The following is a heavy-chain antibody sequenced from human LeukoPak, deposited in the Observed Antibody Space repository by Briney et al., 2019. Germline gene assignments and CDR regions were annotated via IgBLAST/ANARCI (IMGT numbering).Heavy chain of an antibody. CDR3: AKGGLYVILTGDDAQRAFDY. CDR2: INGSGGST. CDR1: GFTVSSNY. Sequence: GGSLRLSCAASGFTVSSNYMSWVRQAPGKGLEWVSAINGSGGSTYYADSVKGRFTISRDNSKNTLYLQMNSLRAEDTAVYYCAKGGLYVILTGDDAQRAFDYWGQGTLVTVSS. D-gene: IGHD3-9*01. V-gene: IGHV3-23*01. J-gene: IGHJ4*02.